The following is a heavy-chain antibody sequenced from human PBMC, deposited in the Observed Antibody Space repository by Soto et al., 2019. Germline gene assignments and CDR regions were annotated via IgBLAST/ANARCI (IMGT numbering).Heavy chain of an antibody. CDR1: GGSISSYY. CDR3: ARYNSGWYKYWFDP. CDR2: IYYSGST. J-gene: IGHJ5*02. Sequence: PSETLSLTCAVSGGSISSYYWSWIRQPPGKGLEWIGYIYYSGSTNYNPSLKSRVTISVDTSKNQFSLKLSSVTAADTAVYYCARYNSGWYKYWFDPWGQVTLVTVSS. V-gene: IGHV4-59*01. D-gene: IGHD6-19*01.